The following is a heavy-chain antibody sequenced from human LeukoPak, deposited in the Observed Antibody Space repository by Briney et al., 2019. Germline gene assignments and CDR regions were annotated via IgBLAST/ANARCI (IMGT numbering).Heavy chain of an antibody. CDR3: ARDFRGVTFVFIS. Sequence: GGSLRLSCAVSGFTFSDYYMSWIRQAPGKGLEWVSYISSSGTTIYYADSVKGRFTISRDNAKNSLYLQMNSLRAEDTAVYYCARDFRGVTFVFISWGQGTLVTVSS. CDR1: GFTFSDYY. J-gene: IGHJ5*02. V-gene: IGHV3-11*01. CDR2: ISSSGTTI. D-gene: IGHD3-10*01.